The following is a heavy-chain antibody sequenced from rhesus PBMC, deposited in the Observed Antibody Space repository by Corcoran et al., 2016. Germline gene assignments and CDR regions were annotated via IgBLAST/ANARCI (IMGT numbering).Heavy chain of an antibody. CDR3: ARVNGYYYEDGLDS. J-gene: IGHJ6*01. CDR2: ISYSGSS. V-gene: IGHV4-127*01. Sequence: QVQLQESGPGLVKPSETLSLTCAVSGYSISSGYGWSWIRQPPGKGLEWIGYISYSGSSYYPPSFKSRVTISIDTSQNQFSLKLSSVTAADTAVYYCARVNGYYYEDGLDSWGQGVVVTVSS. D-gene: IGHD3-16*01. CDR1: GYSISSGYG.